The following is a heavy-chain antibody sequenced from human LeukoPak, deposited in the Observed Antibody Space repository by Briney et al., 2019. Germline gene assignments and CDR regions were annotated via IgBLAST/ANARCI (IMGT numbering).Heavy chain of an antibody. J-gene: IGHJ4*02. CDR1: GGSISSYY. CDR2: IYYSGST. Sequence: SETLSLTCTVSGGSISSYYWSWIRQPPGKGLEWIGYIYYSGSTNYNPSLKSRVTISVDTSKNQFSLKLSSVTAADTAVYYCARERERGYSYGYGLDGFDYWGQGTLVTVSS. D-gene: IGHD5-18*01. V-gene: IGHV4-59*01. CDR3: ARERERGYSYGYGLDGFDY.